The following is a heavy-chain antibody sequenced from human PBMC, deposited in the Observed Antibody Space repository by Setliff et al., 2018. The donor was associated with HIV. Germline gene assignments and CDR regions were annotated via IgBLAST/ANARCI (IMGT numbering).Heavy chain of an antibody. CDR3: ARLGYYNFWSGYWTDY. J-gene: IGHJ4*01. CDR1: GGSFSGYY. D-gene: IGHD3-3*01. CDR2: INHSGST. Sequence: LSLTCAVDGGSFSGYYWSWIRQPPGKGLEWIGEINHSGSTNYNPSLKSRVTISVDTSKNQFSLKLSSVTAADTATYYCARLGYYNFWSGYWTDYWGHGTLVTVSS. V-gene: IGHV4-34*01.